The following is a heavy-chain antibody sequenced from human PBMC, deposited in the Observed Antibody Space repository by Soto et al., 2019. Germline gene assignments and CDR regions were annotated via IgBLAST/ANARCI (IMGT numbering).Heavy chain of an antibody. CDR3: ARGEYGDPDNWFDP. CDR2: IYYSGST. Sequence: QVQLQESGPGLVKPSQTLSLTCTVSGGSISSGGYYWSWIRQHPGKGLEWIGYIYYSGSTYYNPSLKSRVTISVDTSKNQVSLKLSSVTAADTAVYYCARGEYGDPDNWFDPWGQGTLVTVSS. J-gene: IGHJ5*02. V-gene: IGHV4-31*03. D-gene: IGHD4-17*01. CDR1: GGSISSGGYY.